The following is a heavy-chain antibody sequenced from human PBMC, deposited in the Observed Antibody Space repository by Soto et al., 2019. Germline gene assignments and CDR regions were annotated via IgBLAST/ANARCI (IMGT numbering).Heavy chain of an antibody. CDR3: AKSHCGGDCYWDFDY. CDR1: GFTFSSYA. J-gene: IGHJ4*02. D-gene: IGHD2-21*02. CDR2: ISGSGGST. V-gene: IGHV3-23*01. Sequence: PGGSLRFSCAASGFTFSSYAMSWVRQAPGKGLEWVSAISGSGGSTYYADSVKGRFTISRDNSKNTLYLQMNSLRAEDTAVYYCAKSHCGGDCYWDFDYWGQGTLVTVSS.